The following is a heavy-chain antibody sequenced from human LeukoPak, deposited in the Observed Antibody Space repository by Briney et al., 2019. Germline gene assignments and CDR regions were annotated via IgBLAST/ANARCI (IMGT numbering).Heavy chain of an antibody. Sequence: SETLSLTCTVSGGSISSYYWSWIRQPPGKGLVWIGYIYYSGSTNYNPSLKSRVTVSVDTSKNQFSLKLSSVTAADTAVYYCARAYSSGYQAYWGQGTLVTVSS. CDR3: ARAYSSGYQAY. CDR1: GGSISSYY. D-gene: IGHD3-22*01. J-gene: IGHJ4*02. V-gene: IGHV4-59*08. CDR2: IYYSGST.